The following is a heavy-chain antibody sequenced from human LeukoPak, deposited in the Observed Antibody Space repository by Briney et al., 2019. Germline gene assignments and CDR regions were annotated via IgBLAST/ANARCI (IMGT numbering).Heavy chain of an antibody. D-gene: IGHD2-15*01. CDR3: AKVRMGGGYLDY. CDR1: GFTFSTYA. V-gene: IGHV3-23*01. J-gene: IGHJ4*02. Sequence: PGESLRLSCAVSGFTFSTYAMNWVRQAPGKGLEWVSAISDSGGHTYYADSVEGRFTISRDNSKNTLYLQMNSLGAEDTAVYFCAKVRMGGGYLDYWGQGTLVTVSS. CDR2: ISDSGGHT.